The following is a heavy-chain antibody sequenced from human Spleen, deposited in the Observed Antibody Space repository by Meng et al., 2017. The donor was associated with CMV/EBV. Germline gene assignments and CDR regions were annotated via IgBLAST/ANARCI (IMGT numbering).Heavy chain of an antibody. CDR1: GFTFSSYW. CDR2: INADGITT. D-gene: IGHD2/OR15-2a*01. Sequence: GGSLRLSCAASGFTFSSYWMHWVRQAPGKGLVWVSRINADGITTNYADSVKGRFTISRDNGKNTLYLQMNSLSAEDTAVYFCSRGKYSDPWGQGTLVTVSS. V-gene: IGHV3-74*01. CDR3: SRGKYSDP. J-gene: IGHJ5*02.